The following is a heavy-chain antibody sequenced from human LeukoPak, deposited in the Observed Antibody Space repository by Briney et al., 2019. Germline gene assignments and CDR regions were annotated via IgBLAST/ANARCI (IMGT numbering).Heavy chain of an antibody. J-gene: IGHJ4*02. CDR2: MNPNSGNT. CDR3: ARGLLPAAPDY. CDR1: GYTFTSYD. D-gene: IGHD2-2*01. V-gene: IGHV1-8*03. Sequence: ASVKVSCKASGYTFTSYDINWVRQATGQGLEWMGWMNPNSGNTGYAQKFQGRVTITRNTSISTAYMELSSLGSEDTAVYYCARGLLPAAPDYWGQGTLVTVSS.